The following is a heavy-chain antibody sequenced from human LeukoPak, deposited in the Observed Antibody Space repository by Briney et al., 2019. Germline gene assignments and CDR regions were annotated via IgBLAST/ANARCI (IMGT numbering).Heavy chain of an antibody. V-gene: IGHV3-23*01. CDR3: VRGWQQLGS. CDR2: ISGSGGDI. CDR1: GFTFSSYA. D-gene: IGHD4-23*01. Sequence: GGSLRLSCAASGFTFSSYAMSWVRQAPGKGLEWVSSISGSGGDIYYADSVKGRFTISRDNSKNTLYLQMNSLRVEDTAVYYCVRGWQQLGSWGQGTLVTVSS. J-gene: IGHJ5*02.